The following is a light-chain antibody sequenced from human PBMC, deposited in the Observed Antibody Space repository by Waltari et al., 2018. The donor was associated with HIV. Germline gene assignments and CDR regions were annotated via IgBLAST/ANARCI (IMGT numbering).Light chain of an antibody. J-gene: IGKJ1*01. CDR2: WAS. CDR1: QSVLYRSNNKEY. CDR3: QQYYSTPWT. Sequence: DIVMTQSPDSLAVSLGERATINCKSSQSVLYRSNNKEYLAWYQQKPGQPPKLLIYWASTRESGVPDRFSGSGSGTDCTRTISSLLAEDVAVYYCQQYYSTPWTFGQGTRVEIK. V-gene: IGKV4-1*01.